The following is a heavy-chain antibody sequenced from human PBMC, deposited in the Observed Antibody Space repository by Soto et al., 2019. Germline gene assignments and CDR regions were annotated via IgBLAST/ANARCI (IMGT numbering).Heavy chain of an antibody. CDR2: ISGSGGST. CDR1: GFTFSSYA. J-gene: IGHJ4*02. V-gene: IGHV3-23*01. D-gene: IGHD3-3*01. Sequence: GGSLRLSCAASGFTFSSYAMSWVRQAPGKGLEWVSAISGSGGSTYYADSVKGRFTISRDNSKNTLYLQMNSLRAEDTAVYYCAKDLGYDFWSGYFDYWGQGTLVTAPQ. CDR3: AKDLGYDFWSGYFDY.